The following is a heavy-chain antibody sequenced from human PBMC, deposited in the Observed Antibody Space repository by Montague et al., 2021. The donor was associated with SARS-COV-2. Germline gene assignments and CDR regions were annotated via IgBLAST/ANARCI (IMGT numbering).Heavy chain of an antibody. V-gene: IGHV4-39*01. CDR2: IYYSGST. J-gene: IGHJ3*02. CDR3: ARQENSSGGINADAFDI. CDR1: GGSISSSSYY. D-gene: IGHD6-19*01. Sequence: SETLSLTCTVSGGSISSSSYYWGWIRQPPGKGLEWIGSIYYSGSTYYNPSLKSRVTISVDTSKNQFSLKLSSVTAADTAVYYCARQENSSGGINADAFDIWGQGTMVTVSS.